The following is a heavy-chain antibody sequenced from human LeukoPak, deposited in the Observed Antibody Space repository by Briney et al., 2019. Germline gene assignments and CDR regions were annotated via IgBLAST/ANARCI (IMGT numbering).Heavy chain of an antibody. CDR3: AKDFAQGYYDFWSGYSGYYYGMDV. D-gene: IGHD3-3*01. V-gene: IGHV3-30*18. J-gene: IGHJ6*02. CDR2: ISYDGSNK. CDR1: GFTFSSYG. Sequence: GGSLRLSCAASGFTFSSYGMHWVRQAPGKGLEWVAVISYDGSNKYYADSVKGRFTISRDNSKNTLYLQMNSLRAEDTAVYYCAKDFAQGYYDFWSGYSGYYYGMDVWGQGTTVTVSS.